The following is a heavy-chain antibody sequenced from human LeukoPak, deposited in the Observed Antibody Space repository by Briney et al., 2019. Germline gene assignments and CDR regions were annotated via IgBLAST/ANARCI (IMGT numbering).Heavy chain of an antibody. D-gene: IGHD3-10*01. Sequence: ASVKVSCKVSGYTLTELSMHWVRQAPGKGLEWMGGFDPEDGETIYAQKFQGRVTMTEDTSTDTAHMELSSLRSDDTAVYYCARDVIRRGFGELLSVYYYYYMDVWGKGTTVTISS. CDR2: FDPEDGET. CDR3: ARDVIRRGFGELLSVYYYYYMDV. CDR1: GYTLTELS. V-gene: IGHV1-24*01. J-gene: IGHJ6*03.